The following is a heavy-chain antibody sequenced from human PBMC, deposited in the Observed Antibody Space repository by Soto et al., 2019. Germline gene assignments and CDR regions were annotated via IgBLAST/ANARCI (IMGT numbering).Heavy chain of an antibody. CDR3: SCEGGITGTTPTYFDY. V-gene: IGHV1-69*02. J-gene: IGHJ4*02. CDR2: IIPILGIA. D-gene: IGHD1-7*01. Sequence: GASVKVSCKASGGTFSSYTISWVRQAPGQGLEWMGRIIPILGIANYAQKFQGRVTITADKSTSTAYMELSSLRSEDTAVYYCSCEGGITGTTPTYFDYWGQGTLVTVSS. CDR1: GGTFSSYT.